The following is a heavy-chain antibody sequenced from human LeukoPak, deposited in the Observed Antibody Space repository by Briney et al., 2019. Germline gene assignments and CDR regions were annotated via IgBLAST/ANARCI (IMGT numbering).Heavy chain of an antibody. D-gene: IGHD6-13*01. J-gene: IGHJ6*02. V-gene: IGHV3-64D*09. CDR3: VKDRAAAGTGYYYGMDV. Sequence: GGSLRLSCSASGFTYSSYAMHWVRQAPGKGLEYVSAISSNGGSTYYADSVKGRFTISRDNSKNTLYLQMSSLRAEDTAVYYCVKDRAAAGTGYYYGMDVWGQGTTVTVSS. CDR2: ISSNGGST. CDR1: GFTYSSYA.